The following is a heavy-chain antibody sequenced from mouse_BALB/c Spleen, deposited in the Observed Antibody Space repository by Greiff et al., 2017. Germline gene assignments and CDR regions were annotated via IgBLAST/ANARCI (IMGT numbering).Heavy chain of an antibody. D-gene: IGHD2-3*01. V-gene: IGHV2-6-2*01. J-gene: IGHJ4*01. CDR1: GFSLTSYG. Sequence: QVQLQESGPDLVAPSQSLSITCTVSGFSLTSYGVHWVRQPPGKGLEWLVVIWSDGSTTYNSALKSRLSISKDNSKSQVFLKMNSLQTDDTAMYYCASHDGYGDYYAMDYWGQGTSVTVSS. CDR3: ASHDGYGDYYAMDY. CDR2: IWSDGST.